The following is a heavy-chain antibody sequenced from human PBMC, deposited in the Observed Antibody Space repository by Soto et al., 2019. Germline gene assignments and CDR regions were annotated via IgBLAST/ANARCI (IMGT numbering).Heavy chain of an antibody. V-gene: IGHV1-2*02. D-gene: IGHD3-16*02. CDR3: ASGYRPNDAFDI. CDR1: GYTFTGYY. Sequence: AASVKVSCKASGYTFTGYYMHWVRQAPGQGLEWMGWINPNSGGTNYARKFQGRVTMTRDTSISTAYMELSRLRSDDTAVYYCASGYRPNDAFDIWGQGTMVTVSS. CDR2: INPNSGGT. J-gene: IGHJ3*02.